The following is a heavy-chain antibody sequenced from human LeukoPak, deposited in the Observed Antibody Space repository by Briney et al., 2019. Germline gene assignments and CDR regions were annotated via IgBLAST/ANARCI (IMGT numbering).Heavy chain of an antibody. CDR1: GFTVSNNY. CDR2: LYTGGST. J-gene: IGHJ4*02. CDR3: ARSLRLSSHFDY. D-gene: IGHD4/OR15-4a*01. V-gene: IGHV3-66*02. Sequence: GGSLRLSCAASGFTVSNNYMSWVRQAPGKGLEWVSVLYTGGSTYYADSVKGRFIISRDNSKNTLYLQMNSLRAEDTAVYYCARSLRLSSHFDYWGQGTLVTVSS.